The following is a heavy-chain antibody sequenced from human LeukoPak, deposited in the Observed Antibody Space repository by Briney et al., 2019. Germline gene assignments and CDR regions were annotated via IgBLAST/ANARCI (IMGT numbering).Heavy chain of an antibody. CDR3: AKGGYCSSSSCYYGWFDP. D-gene: IGHD2-2*01. V-gene: IGHV3-23*01. CDR2: ISAGGSST. CDR1: GFSFSSYA. J-gene: IGHJ5*02. Sequence: GGSLRLSCAASGFSFSSYAMNWVRQAPGKGLEWVSTISAGGSSTYYADSVKGRFTISRDNSKNTLYLQMNSLRAEDTAVYYCAKGGYCSSSSCYYGWFDPWGQGTLVTVSS.